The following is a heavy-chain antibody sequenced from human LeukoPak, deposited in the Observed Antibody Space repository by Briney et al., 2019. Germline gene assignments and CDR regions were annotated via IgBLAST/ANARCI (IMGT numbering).Heavy chain of an antibody. D-gene: IGHD2-21*02. CDR1: GYTFTNYG. CDR2: ISASNGNT. J-gene: IGHJ4*02. CDR3: ARDRAVVVTAAPAY. Sequence: GASVKVSCKASGYTFTNYGVSWVRQAPGQGLQWMGWISASNGNTNYAQNLQGRVTMTTDTSTSTAYMELRSLRSDDTAVYYCARDRAVVVTAAPAYWGQGTLVTVSS. V-gene: IGHV1-18*01.